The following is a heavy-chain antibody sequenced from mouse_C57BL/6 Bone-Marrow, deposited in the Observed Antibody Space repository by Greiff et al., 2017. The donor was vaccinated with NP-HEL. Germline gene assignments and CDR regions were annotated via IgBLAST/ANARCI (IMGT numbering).Heavy chain of an antibody. V-gene: IGHV1-18*01. CDR2: INPTDGGT. Sequence: EVQLQQSGPELVKPGASVKIPCKASGYTFTDYNMDWVKQSPGQSLEWIGDINPTDGGTIYNQKFKGKSTLTVDKSSSTAYMELRSLTSEDTAVYYGARSRHYYGSSDDYAMDYWGQGTSVTVSA. D-gene: IGHD1-1*01. CDR3: ARSRHYYGSSDDYAMDY. J-gene: IGHJ4*01. CDR1: GYTFTDYN.